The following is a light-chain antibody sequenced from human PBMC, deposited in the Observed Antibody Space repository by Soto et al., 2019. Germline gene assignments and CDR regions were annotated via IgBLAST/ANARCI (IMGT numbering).Light chain of an antibody. Sequence: EIVLTQPPGTLSLSPGDRATLSCRASQSVSSNYLAWYQQKPGQAPRLLIFGASSRATGIPDRFSGSGSGTDFTLTINRLETEVFAVYFCLRYSSSQWTFGQGTKLDTK. V-gene: IGKV3-20*01. CDR2: GAS. J-gene: IGKJ1*01. CDR3: LRYSSSQWT. CDR1: QSVSSNY.